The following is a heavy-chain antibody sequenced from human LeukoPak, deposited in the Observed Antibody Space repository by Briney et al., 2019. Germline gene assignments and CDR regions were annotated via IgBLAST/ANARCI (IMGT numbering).Heavy chain of an antibody. D-gene: IGHD3-10*01. CDR3: ARVPPSGDFVY. V-gene: IGHV4-39*07. CDR1: GGSISSSSYY. CDR2: IYYSGST. Sequence: KASETLSLTCTVSGGSISSSSYYWGWIRQPPGKGLEWIGSIYYSGSTYYNPSLKSRVTISVDTSKNQFSLKLSSVTAADTAVYYCARVPPSGDFVYWGQGTLVTVSS. J-gene: IGHJ4*02.